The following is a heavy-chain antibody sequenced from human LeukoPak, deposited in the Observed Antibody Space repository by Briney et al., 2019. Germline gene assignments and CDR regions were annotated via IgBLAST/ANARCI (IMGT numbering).Heavy chain of an antibody. CDR2: ISGSGGST. D-gene: IGHD3-22*01. CDR1: GFTFSSYG. J-gene: IGHJ4*02. V-gene: IGHV3-23*01. CDR3: AKAIYDSSGYYPYYFDY. Sequence: GGTLRLSCAASGFTFSSYGMSWVRQAPGKGLEWVSAISGSGGSTYYADSVKGRFTISRDNSKNTLYLQMNSLRAEDTAVYYCAKAIYDSSGYYPYYFDYWGQGTLVTVSS.